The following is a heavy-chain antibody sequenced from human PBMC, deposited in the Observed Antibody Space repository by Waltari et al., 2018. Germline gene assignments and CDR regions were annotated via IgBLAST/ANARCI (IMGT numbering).Heavy chain of an antibody. J-gene: IGHJ5*02. V-gene: IGHV3-53*01. Sequence: EVQLVESGGGLIQPGGSLRLSCAASGFTVSSNYMSWVRQAPGKGLEWVSVIYSGGSNYCADFWKGRFTSSGDNSKNTLYLQMNSRRAEDTAVYYCARRGLGRDGYPTGWFDPWGQGTLVTVSS. D-gene: IGHD5-12*01. CDR2: IYSGGSN. CDR3: ARRGLGRDGYPTGWFDP. CDR1: GFTVSSNY.